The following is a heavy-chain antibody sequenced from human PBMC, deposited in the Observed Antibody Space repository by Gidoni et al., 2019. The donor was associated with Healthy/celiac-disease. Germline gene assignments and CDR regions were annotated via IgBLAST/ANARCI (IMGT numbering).Heavy chain of an antibody. CDR2: IYPGDSDT. V-gene: IGHV5-51*01. D-gene: IGHD3-9*01. CDR3: ARIQYDILTGYYTALDY. Sequence: EVQLVQSGAEVKKPGESLKISCKGSGYSFTSYWIGWVRQMPGKGLEWMGIIYPGDSDTRYSPSVQGQVTISADKAISTAYLQWSSLKASDTAMYYCARIQYDILTGYYTALDYWGQGTLVTVSS. J-gene: IGHJ4*02. CDR1: GYSFTSYW.